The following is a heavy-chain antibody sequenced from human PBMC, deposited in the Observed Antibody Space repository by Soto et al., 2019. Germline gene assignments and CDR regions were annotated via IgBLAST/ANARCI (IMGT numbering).Heavy chain of an antibody. D-gene: IGHD3-16*01. CDR3: ARDGGTYFDY. Sequence: PGGSLRLSCAASGFTFSTYWMHWVRQAPGKGLVWVSRLDNDGTNTRYADSVKGRFTVSRDNGKNTVYLQMDSLRAEDTAVCYCARDGGTYFDYWGQGTLVTVSS. CDR2: LDNDGTNT. J-gene: IGHJ4*02. CDR1: GFTFSTYW. V-gene: IGHV3-74*01.